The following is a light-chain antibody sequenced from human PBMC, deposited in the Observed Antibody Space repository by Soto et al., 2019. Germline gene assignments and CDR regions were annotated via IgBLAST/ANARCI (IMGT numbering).Light chain of an antibody. CDR3: QQYGSSPET. CDR1: QSVSSAY. Sequence: EIVLTQSPGTLSLSPGERATLSCRDSQSVSSAYLAWYQQKPGQAPRLLIYDVSSRATGIPDRFSGSGSGTDFTLTVSRLEPEDFAVYYCQQYGSSPETFGQGTKVDIK. J-gene: IGKJ1*01. V-gene: IGKV3-20*01. CDR2: DVS.